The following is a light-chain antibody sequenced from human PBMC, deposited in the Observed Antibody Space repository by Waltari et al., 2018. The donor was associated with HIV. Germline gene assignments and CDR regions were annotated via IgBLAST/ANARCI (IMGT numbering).Light chain of an antibody. V-gene: IGLV2-8*01. CDR2: EVT. Sequence: QSALTQPPSASGSLGQSLTLSCTGSSRAIGASDFVSWFQHHPHSPPKLLLYEVTRRPSTVSDRFSGSRSGNTAFLTVAGLQPDDEATYFCSSYGDSLKVLFGGGTNVTVL. CDR1: SRAIGASDF. J-gene: IGLJ2*01. CDR3: SSYGDSLKVL.